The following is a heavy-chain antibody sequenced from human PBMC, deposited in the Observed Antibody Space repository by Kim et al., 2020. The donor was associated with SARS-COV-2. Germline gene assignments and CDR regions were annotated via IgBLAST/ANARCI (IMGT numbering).Heavy chain of an antibody. CDR1: GFAFSTYP. CDR3: TRDPPRRSDY. Sequence: GGSLRLSCAASGFAFSTYPMAWVRQTPGKGLEWVSFITAGGETTVYADSVKGRFTISRDDSKNTVFLQMNSLRVWDSAIYYCTRDPPRRSDYWGQGTLVT. J-gene: IGHJ4*02. V-gene: IGHV3-23*01. CDR2: ITAGGETT.